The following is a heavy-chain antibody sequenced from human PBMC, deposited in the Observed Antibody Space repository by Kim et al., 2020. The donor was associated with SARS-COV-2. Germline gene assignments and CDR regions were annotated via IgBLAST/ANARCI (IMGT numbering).Heavy chain of an antibody. CDR3: AREAYIAAAGRNYYYGMDV. CDR1: GGTFSSYA. V-gene: IGHV1-69*04. D-gene: IGHD6-13*01. CDR2: IIPILGIA. J-gene: IGHJ6*02. Sequence: SVKVSCKASGGTFSSYAISWVRQAPGQGLEWMGRIIPILGIANYAQKFQGRVTITADKSTSTAYMELSSLRSEDTAVYYCAREAYIAAAGRNYYYGMDVWGQGTTVTVSS.